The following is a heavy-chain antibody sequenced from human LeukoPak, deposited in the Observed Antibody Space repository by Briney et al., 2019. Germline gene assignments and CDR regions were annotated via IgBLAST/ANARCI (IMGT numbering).Heavy chain of an antibody. CDR2: IIPIFGTA. J-gene: IGHJ4*02. CDR1: GGTLSSYA. V-gene: IGHV1-69*13. D-gene: IGHD2-15*01. Sequence: EASVKVSCKASGGTLSSYAISRVRQAPGQGLEWMGGIIPIFGTANYAQKFQGRVTSTADESTSTAYMELSSLRSEDTAVYYCARLAYCSGGSCQDYWGQGTLVTVSS. CDR3: ARLAYCSGGSCQDY.